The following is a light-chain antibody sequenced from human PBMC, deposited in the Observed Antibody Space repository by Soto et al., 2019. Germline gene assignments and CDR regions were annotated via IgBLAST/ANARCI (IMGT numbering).Light chain of an antibody. J-gene: IGKJ4*01. CDR1: QSVANN. CDR2: GAS. Sequence: IVLTQAPGTLSLSPGDRVTLSCRASQSVANNLAWYQQRPCQAPSLRIFGASTRAPGIPGRFSGSGSGTDFTLTISSLQSEDSAVYYCHQYNNWPPVTFAGGTKVAIK. CDR3: HQYNNWPPVT. V-gene: IGKV3-15*01.